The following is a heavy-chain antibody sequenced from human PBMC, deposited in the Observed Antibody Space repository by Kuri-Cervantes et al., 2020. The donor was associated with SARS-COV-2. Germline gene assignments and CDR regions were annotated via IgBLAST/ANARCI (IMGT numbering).Heavy chain of an antibody. CDR3: ARGRSFVGN. Sequence: ESLKISCAVYGGSFSGYYWSWIRQPPGKGLEWIGEINHSGSTNYNPSLKSRVTISVDTSKNQFSLKLSSVAAADTAVYYCARGRSFVGNWGQGTLVTSPQ. J-gene: IGHJ4*02. D-gene: IGHD3-16*01. CDR1: GGSFSGYY. V-gene: IGHV4-34*01. CDR2: INHSGST.